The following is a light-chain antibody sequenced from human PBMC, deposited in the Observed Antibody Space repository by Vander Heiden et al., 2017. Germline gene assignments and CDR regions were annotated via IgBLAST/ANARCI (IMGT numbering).Light chain of an antibody. CDR1: QDISNY. Sequence: DIQMTQSPSSLSASVGDRVTITCQASQDISNYLNWYQQKPGKAPKLLIYDASNLETGVPSRFSASGSGTDITFTISSLQPEHLATYYCQQDDNLPLTFGGGTKVEIK. CDR3: QQDDNLPLT. CDR2: DAS. J-gene: IGKJ4*01. V-gene: IGKV1-33*01.